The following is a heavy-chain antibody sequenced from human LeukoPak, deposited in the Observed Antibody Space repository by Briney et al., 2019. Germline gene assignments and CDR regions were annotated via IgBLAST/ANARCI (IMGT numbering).Heavy chain of an antibody. Sequence: SETLSLTCTVSGGSISSSSYYWGWIRQPPGKGLEWIGSIYYSGSTYYNPSLKSRVTISVDTSKNQFSLKLSSVTAADTAVYYCARVATAAGHTFDYWGQGTLVTVSS. J-gene: IGHJ4*02. CDR3: ARVATAAGHTFDY. CDR1: GGSISSSSYY. V-gene: IGHV4-39*01. D-gene: IGHD6-13*01. CDR2: IYYSGST.